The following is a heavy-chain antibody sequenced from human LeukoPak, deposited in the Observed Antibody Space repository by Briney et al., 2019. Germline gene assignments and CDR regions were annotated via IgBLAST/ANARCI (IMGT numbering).Heavy chain of an antibody. V-gene: IGHV1-18*01. D-gene: IGHD4-17*01. CDR3: ARGPTTVSYYYYYMDV. CDR2: ISAYNGNT. J-gene: IGHJ6*03. CDR1: GYTFTSYG. Sequence: EASVKVSCKASGYTFTSYGISWVRQAPGQGLEWMGWISAYNGNTNYAQKLQGRVTMTTDTSTSTAHMELRSLRSDDTAVYYCARGPTTVSYYYYYMDVWGKGTTVTISS.